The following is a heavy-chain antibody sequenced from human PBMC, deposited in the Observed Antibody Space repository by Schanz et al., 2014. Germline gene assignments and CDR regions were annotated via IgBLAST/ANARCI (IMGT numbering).Heavy chain of an antibody. V-gene: IGHV3-11*01. CDR2: IGNGGVTI. J-gene: IGHJ4*02. CDR3: ANNWNLDY. D-gene: IGHD1-20*01. Sequence: VQLVDSGGGLVKPGGSLRLSCTASGFPFSDYFMAWIRQPPGRGLEWVSYIGNGGVTIYYADSVKGRFTISRDNSKNTLYLQMNSLRAEDTAVYYCANNWNLDYWGQGTLVTVSS. CDR1: GFPFSDYF.